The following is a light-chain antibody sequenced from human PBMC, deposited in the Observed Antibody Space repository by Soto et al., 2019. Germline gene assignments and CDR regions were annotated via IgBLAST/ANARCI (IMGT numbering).Light chain of an antibody. CDR1: QTILTS. V-gene: IGKV1-39*01. J-gene: IGKJ3*01. Sequence: DIQMTQSPSSLSASVGDRVTITCRASQTILTSLNWYQHKPGKAPQLLIYAASSLQSGVPSRFSGSGSATDFTLTISSLQPEDFAIYYCQQRFSTTCTFGPGTKVDIK. CDR3: QQRFSTTCT. CDR2: AAS.